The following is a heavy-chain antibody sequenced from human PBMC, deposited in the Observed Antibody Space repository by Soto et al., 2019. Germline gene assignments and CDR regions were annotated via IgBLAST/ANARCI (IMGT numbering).Heavy chain of an antibody. D-gene: IGHD1-1*01. V-gene: IGHV4-38-2*02. CDR1: GFAISRGYY. J-gene: IGHJ4*02. CDR3: AREKVGTTFFDN. CDR2: IYPSVSS. Sequence: SSETLSLTCSVSGFAISRGYYWSWVRRPPGKGLEWIGSIYPSVSSYHNPSLATRLRLSIDTSKNQFTLNLTPVTAADTALYFCAREKVGTTFFDNWGQGIQVTVSS.